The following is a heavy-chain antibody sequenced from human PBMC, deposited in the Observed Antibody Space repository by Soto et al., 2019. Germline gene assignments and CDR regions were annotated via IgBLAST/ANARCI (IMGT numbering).Heavy chain of an antibody. J-gene: IGHJ6*02. D-gene: IGHD6-13*01. CDR3: ARLPGIAAAGTSYYYYYYGMDV. CDR1: VGSVSSGSYY. V-gene: IGHV4-61*01. CDR2: IYYSGST. Sequence: PSETLSLTCTVSVGSVSSGSYYWSWIRQPPGKGLEWIGYIYYSGSTNYNPSLKSRVTISVDTSKNQFSLKLSSVTAADTAVYYCARLPGIAAAGTSYYYYYYGMDVWGQGTTVTVSS.